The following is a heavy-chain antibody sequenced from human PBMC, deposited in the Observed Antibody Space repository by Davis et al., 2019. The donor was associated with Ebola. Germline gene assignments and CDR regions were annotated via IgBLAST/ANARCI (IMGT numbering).Heavy chain of an antibody. CDR2: ISGSGGST. Sequence: GESLKISCAASGFTFSSYAMSWVRQAPGKGLEWVSVISGSGGSTYYAESVKGRFTISRDNSKNTLYLQMNSLRAEDTAVYYCANLRITMIVVVPYYFDYWGQGTLVTVSS. CDR1: GFTFSSYA. D-gene: IGHD3-22*01. CDR3: ANLRITMIVVVPYYFDY. V-gene: IGHV3-23*01. J-gene: IGHJ4*02.